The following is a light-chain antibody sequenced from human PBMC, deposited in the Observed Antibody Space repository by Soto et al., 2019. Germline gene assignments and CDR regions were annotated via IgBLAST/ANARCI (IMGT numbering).Light chain of an antibody. CDR1: QSVSSSY. CDR2: GAS. V-gene: IGKV3-20*01. J-gene: IGKJ2*01. CDR3: QQCGTSAYT. Sequence: EIVLTQSPGTLSLSPGERATLSCRASQSVSSSYLAWYQQKPGQAPRLVIYGASNRATGIPDRFSGSGSGTDFTLTISRLEPEDFAVYYCQQCGTSAYTFGQGNKLEIK.